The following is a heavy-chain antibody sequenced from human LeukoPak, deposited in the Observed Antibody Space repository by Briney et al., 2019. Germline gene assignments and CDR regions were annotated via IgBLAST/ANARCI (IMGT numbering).Heavy chain of an antibody. CDR3: ARDLLGYCSSTSCYRDY. Sequence: PGGSLRLSCAASGFTFSSYSMNWVRQAPGKGLEWVSSIGSSSSYIYYADSVKGRFTISRDNAKNSLYLQMNSLRAEDTAVYYCARDLLGYCSSTSCYRDYWGQGTLVTVSS. CDR2: IGSSSSYI. CDR1: GFTFSSYS. D-gene: IGHD2-2*01. V-gene: IGHV3-21*01. J-gene: IGHJ4*02.